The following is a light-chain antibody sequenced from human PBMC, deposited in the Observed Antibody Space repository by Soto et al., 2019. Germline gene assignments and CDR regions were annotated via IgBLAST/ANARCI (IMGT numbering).Light chain of an antibody. J-gene: IGKJ2*01. CDR2: AAS. V-gene: IGKV1-39*01. CDR1: QSISSY. Sequence: DIQMTQSPSSLSASVGDRVTITCRASQSISSYLNWYPQKPGKAPKLLIYAASSLQSGVPSRFSGSGSGTDFTLTISSLQPEDFATYYCQQSYSTLYTFGQGTKLEIK. CDR3: QQSYSTLYT.